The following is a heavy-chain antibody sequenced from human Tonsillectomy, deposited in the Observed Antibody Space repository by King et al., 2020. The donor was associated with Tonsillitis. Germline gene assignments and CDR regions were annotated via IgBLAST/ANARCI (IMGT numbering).Heavy chain of an antibody. CDR2: ISGDGGTT. J-gene: IGHJ4*02. CDR1: GFTLRRYA. CDR3: AKGEGSSSFPDY. Sequence: VQLVESGGGLVQPGGSLSLSCAASGFTLRRYAMSWVRQAPGKGLIWFSAISGDGGTTYYADSVKGRFTISRDNSKNTLFLQMNSLRAEDTAIYYCAKGEGSSSFPDYWGQGTLVSVSS. V-gene: IGHV3-23*04. D-gene: IGHD6-6*01.